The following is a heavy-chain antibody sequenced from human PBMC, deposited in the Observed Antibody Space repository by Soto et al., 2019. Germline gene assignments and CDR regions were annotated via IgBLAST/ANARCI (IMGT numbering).Heavy chain of an antibody. CDR2: IIPIFGTA. J-gene: IGHJ5*02. CDR3: ARRPPDCSSTSCYRRGSWFDP. V-gene: IGHV1-69*01. CDR1: GGTFSSYA. D-gene: IGHD2-2*02. Sequence: VQLVQSGAEVKKPGSSVKVSCKASGGTFSSYAISWVRQAPGQGLEWMGGIIPIFGTANYAQKFQGRVTITADESTSTAYMELSSLRSEDTAVYYCARRPPDCSSTSCYRRGSWFDPWGQGTLVTVSS.